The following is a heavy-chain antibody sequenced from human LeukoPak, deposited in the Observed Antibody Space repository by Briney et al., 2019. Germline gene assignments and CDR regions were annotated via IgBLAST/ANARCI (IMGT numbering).Heavy chain of an antibody. CDR3: ARLGLGRGVHYYYDMEV. J-gene: IGHJ6*02. CDR1: GYSFTNYW. V-gene: IGHV5-51*01. D-gene: IGHD3-10*01. Sequence: GESLMISCKCSGYSFTNYWIGLVRPTPGKGLGLMWIIYPGDSDTRYSPSFKGQVTISADKSIRTAYMQWSSLKASDTAMYYSARLGLGRGVHYYYDMEVRGQVTTVTV. CDR2: IYPGDSDT.